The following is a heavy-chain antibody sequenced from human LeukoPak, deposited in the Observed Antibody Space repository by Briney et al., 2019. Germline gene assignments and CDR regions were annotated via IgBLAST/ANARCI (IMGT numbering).Heavy chain of an antibody. D-gene: IGHD6-19*01. V-gene: IGHV6-1*01. CDR2: TYYSSKWYN. J-gene: IGHJ3*02. CDR1: GDSVSSNSAA. Sequence: SQTLSLTCAISGDSVSSNSAAWNWIRQSPSRGLGWLGRTYYSSKWYNDYAVSVKSRITINPDTSKNQFTLQLNSVTPEDTAVYYCARGAVAVRNAFDIWGQGTRVTVSS. CDR3: ARGAVAVRNAFDI.